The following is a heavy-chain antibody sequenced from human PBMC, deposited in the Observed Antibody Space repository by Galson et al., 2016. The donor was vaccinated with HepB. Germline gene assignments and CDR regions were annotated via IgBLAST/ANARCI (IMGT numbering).Heavy chain of an antibody. D-gene: IGHD2-21*01. J-gene: IGHJ4*02. CDR1: GGAISSSNW. V-gene: IGHV4-4*02. CDR2: IYHSGGA. Sequence: ETLSLTCAVSGGAISSSNWWTWVRQPPGKGLEWIGQIYHSGGATYNPSRHSRDTMSVDKSKNQFSLKLGSVTAADTAVYYCARRDELLFLGYWGQGTLVTVSS. CDR3: ARRDELLFLGY.